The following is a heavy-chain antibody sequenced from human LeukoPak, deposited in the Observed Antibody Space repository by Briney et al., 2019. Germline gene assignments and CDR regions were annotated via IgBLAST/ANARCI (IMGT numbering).Heavy chain of an antibody. CDR1: GFTFSSYG. CDR2: IRPDGNNK. J-gene: IGHJ4*02. D-gene: IGHD6-19*01. V-gene: IGHV3-30*02. CDR3: AKGAGWSYDY. Sequence: GASLRLSCAASGFTFSSYGMHWVRQAPGKGLEWVAFIRPDGNNKNYADSVKDRFTLSRDNSKNTPYVQMNSLRDEDTAVYYCAKGAGWSYDYWGQGTLVIVSS.